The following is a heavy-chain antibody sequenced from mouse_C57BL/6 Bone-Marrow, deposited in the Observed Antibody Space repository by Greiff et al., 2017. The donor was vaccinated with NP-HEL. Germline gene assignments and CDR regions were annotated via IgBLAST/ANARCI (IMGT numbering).Heavy chain of an antibody. J-gene: IGHJ2*01. Sequence: VQLKDSGPGLVKPSQSLSLTCSVTGYSITSGYYWNWIRQFPGNKLEWMGYISYDGSNNYNPSLKNRISITRDTSKNQFFLKLNSVTTEDTATYYCARDYYGNYVYFDYWGQGTTLTVSS. CDR3: ARDYYGNYVYFDY. V-gene: IGHV3-6*01. CDR2: ISYDGSN. D-gene: IGHD2-1*01. CDR1: GYSITSGYY.